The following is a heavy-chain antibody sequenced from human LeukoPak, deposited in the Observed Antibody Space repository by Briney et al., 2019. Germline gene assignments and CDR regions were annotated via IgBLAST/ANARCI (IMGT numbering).Heavy chain of an antibody. CDR1: GNTFSSYF. Sequence: AAVKVSCKASGNTFSSYFIHWVRQAPGHGLEWMGIISPSGGTTSYAQEFQGRVTMTRDTSTSTVYMELSSLRSEDTAVYYCGRVTRYAFDIWGEGTMVTVSS. D-gene: IGHD4-23*01. J-gene: IGHJ3*02. CDR2: ISPSGGTT. V-gene: IGHV1-46*01. CDR3: GRVTRYAFDI.